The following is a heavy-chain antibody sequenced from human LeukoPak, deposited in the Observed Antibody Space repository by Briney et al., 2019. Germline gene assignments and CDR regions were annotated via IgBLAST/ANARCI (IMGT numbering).Heavy chain of an antibody. J-gene: IGHJ4*02. CDR3: ARSVGYQLLFRGVLDY. D-gene: IGHD2-2*01. Sequence: GASVKVSCKASGYTFTGYYMHWVRQAPGQGLEWMGWINPNSGGTNYAQKFQGRVTITRDTSISTAYMELSRLRSDDTAVYYCARSVGYQLLFRGVLDYWGQGTLVTVSS. CDR2: INPNSGGT. V-gene: IGHV1-2*02. CDR1: GYTFTGYY.